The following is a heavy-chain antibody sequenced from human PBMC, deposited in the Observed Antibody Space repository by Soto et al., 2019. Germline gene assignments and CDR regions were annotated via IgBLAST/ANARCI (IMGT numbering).Heavy chain of an antibody. J-gene: IGHJ4*02. CDR2: IIPIFGTA. CDR1: GGTFSSYA. V-gene: IGHV1-69*13. Sequence: GASVKVSCKASGGTFSSYAISWVRQAPGQGLEWMGGIIPIFGTANYAQKFQGRVTITADESTSTAYMELSSLRSEDTAVYYCARGFTRYRSSTSCYHLDYWGQGTLVTVSS. D-gene: IGHD2-2*01. CDR3: ARGFTRYRSSTSCYHLDY.